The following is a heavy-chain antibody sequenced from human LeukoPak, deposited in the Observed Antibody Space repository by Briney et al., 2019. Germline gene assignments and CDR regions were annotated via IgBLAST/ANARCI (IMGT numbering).Heavy chain of an antibody. J-gene: IGHJ4*02. V-gene: IGHV3-33*01. CDR1: GFPFSSYG. D-gene: IGHD5-12*01. CDR3: ARDHGYDPFFDY. Sequence: GGSLRLSCAASGFPFSSYGMHWVRQAPGKGLEWVAVIWYDGSNKYYADSVKGRFTISRDNSKNTLYLQMDGLRAEDTAVYYCARDHGYDPFFDYWGQGTLVTVSS. CDR2: IWYDGSNK.